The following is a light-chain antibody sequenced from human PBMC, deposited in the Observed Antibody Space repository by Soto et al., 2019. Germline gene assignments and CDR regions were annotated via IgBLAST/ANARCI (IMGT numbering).Light chain of an antibody. CDR3: QQSYSTSALT. J-gene: IGKJ4*01. CDR2: AAS. V-gene: IGKV1-39*01. Sequence: DIKITQSPSSLSASVGDRVTITCRASQSISSYLNWYQQKPGKAPKLLIYAASSLQSGVPSRFSGSGSGTDFTLTISSLQPEDFATYYCQQSYSTSALTFGGETEVDIK. CDR1: QSISSY.